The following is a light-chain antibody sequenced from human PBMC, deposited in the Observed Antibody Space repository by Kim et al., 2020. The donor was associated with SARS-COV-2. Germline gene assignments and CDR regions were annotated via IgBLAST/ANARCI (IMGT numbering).Light chain of an antibody. CDR1: QDISNC. CDR3: LQHNTFPHT. J-gene: IGKJ1*01. Sequence: AYVGDRVTITCRASQDISNCVAWFQQKPGKVPERLIYAASTLQSGVPSRFSGSGSGTEFTLTINSLQPEDFATYYCLQHNTFPHTFGQGTKVDIK. V-gene: IGKV1-17*03. CDR2: AAS.